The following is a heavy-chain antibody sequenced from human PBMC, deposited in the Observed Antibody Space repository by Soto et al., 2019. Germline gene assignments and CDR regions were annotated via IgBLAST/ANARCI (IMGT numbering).Heavy chain of an antibody. Sequence: SLRLSCAASTFIFSNAYINWVRQAPGKGPEWVGRVRSKADGGTTDYAAPVIGRFTISRDNSKNTLYLQMDSLKTEDTAVYYCATTYTGSYSFYFDSWGQGTLVTVSS. CDR1: TFIFSNAY. J-gene: IGHJ4*02. V-gene: IGHV3-15*07. D-gene: IGHD1-26*01. CDR2: VRSKADGGTT. CDR3: ATTYTGSYSFYFDS.